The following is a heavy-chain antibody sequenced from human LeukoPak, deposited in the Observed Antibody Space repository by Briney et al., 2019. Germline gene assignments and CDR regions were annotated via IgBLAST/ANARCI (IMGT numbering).Heavy chain of an antibody. CDR2: IYYSGST. CDR3: ARAEAIPYYFDY. V-gene: IGHV4-59*01. Sequence: SETLSLTCTVSGGSISSYYWSWIRQPPGKGLEWIGYIYYSGSTNYNPSLKSRVTISVDTSKNQFSLKLSSVTAADTAVYYCARAEAIPYYFDYWGQGTLVTVSS. CDR1: GGSISSYY. D-gene: IGHD2-21*01. J-gene: IGHJ4*02.